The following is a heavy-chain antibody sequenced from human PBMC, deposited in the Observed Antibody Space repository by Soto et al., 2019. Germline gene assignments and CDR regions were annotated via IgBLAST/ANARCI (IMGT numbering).Heavy chain of an antibody. D-gene: IGHD5-18*01. Sequence: SVKVSCKASGGTFSSYAISWVRQAPGQGLEWMGGIIPIFGTANYAQKFQGRVTITADESTSTAYMELSSLRSEDTAVYYCATTRYGYQVNFDYWGQGTLVTVSS. CDR2: IIPIFGTA. CDR3: ATTRYGYQVNFDY. CDR1: GGTFSSYA. J-gene: IGHJ4*02. V-gene: IGHV1-69*13.